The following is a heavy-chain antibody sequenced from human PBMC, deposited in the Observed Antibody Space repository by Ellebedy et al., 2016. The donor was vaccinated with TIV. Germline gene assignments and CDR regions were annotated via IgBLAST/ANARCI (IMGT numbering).Heavy chain of an antibody. D-gene: IGHD6-19*01. CDR1: GFTFSSYW. V-gene: IGHV3-7*03. CDR3: ARDGQWLVPDY. CDR2: IKQDGSEK. Sequence: GESLKISCAASGFTFSSYWMSWVRQAPGKGLEWVANIKQDGSEKYYVDSVKGRFTISRDNAKNSLYLQMNSLRAEDTAVYYCARDGQWLVPDYWGQGTLVTVSS. J-gene: IGHJ4*02.